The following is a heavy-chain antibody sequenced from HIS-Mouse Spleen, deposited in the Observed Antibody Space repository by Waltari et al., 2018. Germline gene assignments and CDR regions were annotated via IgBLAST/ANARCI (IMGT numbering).Heavy chain of an antibody. Sequence: QLQLQESGPGLVKPSETLSLTCTVSGGPISSSSYYWGWFRQPPGKGLGWIGSIYYSGSTYYNPSLKSRVTISVDTSKNQFSLKLSSVTAADTAVYYCAREIPYSSSWYDWYFDLWGRGTLVTVSS. D-gene: IGHD6-13*01. J-gene: IGHJ2*01. CDR1: GGPISSSSYY. CDR2: IYYSGST. V-gene: IGHV4-39*07. CDR3: AREIPYSSSWYDWYFDL.